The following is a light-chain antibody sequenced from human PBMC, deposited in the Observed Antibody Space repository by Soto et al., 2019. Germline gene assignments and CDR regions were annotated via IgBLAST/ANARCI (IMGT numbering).Light chain of an antibody. V-gene: IGLV1-47*01. J-gene: IGLJ2*01. CDR1: SSKIGSNY. CDR3: AAWDDSLSGL. Sequence: QSVLTQPPSASGTPGQRVTISCSGSSSKIGSNYVYWYQQLPGTAPKLLIYRNNQRPSGVPDRFSGSKSGTSASLAISGLRFEDEADYYCAAWDDSLSGLFGGGTKLTVL. CDR2: RNN.